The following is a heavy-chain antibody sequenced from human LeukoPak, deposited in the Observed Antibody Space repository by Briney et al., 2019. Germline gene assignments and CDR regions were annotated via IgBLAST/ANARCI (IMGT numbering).Heavy chain of an antibody. V-gene: IGHV3-66*04. CDR2: IYSGGGT. CDR1: GLTVSSNY. J-gene: IGHJ3*02. CDR3: GRRDRGSGAFDI. Sequence: GGSLRLSCAASGLTVSSNYMSWVRQAPGKGPEWVSVIYSGGGTYYADSVKGRFTISRDNSKNTVHLEMNSLRVEDTAVYYCGRRDRGSGAFDIWGQGTMVTVSS. D-gene: IGHD2-15*01.